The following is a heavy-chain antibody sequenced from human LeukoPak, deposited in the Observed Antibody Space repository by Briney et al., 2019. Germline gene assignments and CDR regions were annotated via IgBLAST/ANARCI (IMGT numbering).Heavy chain of an antibody. CDR2: IHYSGDI. D-gene: IGHD1-26*01. Sequence: SETLSLTCAVYGVSVSSNNWWTWVRQPPGKGLEWIGEIHYSGDIKYTPSLKTRISLSMDTSRNRLSLTLNSVTVADTAVYYCARIGVGATTRAPLDYWGQGTLVTVSS. CDR1: GVSVSSNNW. V-gene: IGHV4-4*02. CDR3: ARIGVGATTRAPLDY. J-gene: IGHJ4*02.